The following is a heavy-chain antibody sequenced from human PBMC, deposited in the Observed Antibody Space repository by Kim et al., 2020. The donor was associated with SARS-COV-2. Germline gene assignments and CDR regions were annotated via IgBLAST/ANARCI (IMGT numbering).Heavy chain of an antibody. CDR1: GYTFTSYG. CDR3: ARGRITIFGVEYYYYGMDV. V-gene: IGHV1-18*04. D-gene: IGHD3-3*01. Sequence: ASVKVSCKASGYTFTSYGFSWVRQAPGQGLEWMGWISAYNGNTNYAQKLQGRVTMTTDTSTSTAYMELRSLRSDDTAVYYCARGRITIFGVEYYYYGMDVWGQGTTVTVSS. J-gene: IGHJ6*02. CDR2: ISAYNGNT.